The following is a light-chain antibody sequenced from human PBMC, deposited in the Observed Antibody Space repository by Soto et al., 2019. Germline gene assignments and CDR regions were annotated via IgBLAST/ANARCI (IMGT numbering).Light chain of an antibody. CDR1: QTIGTW. CDR2: AAS. J-gene: IGKJ5*01. CDR3: QQASAFPLS. V-gene: IGKV1-12*01. Sequence: DIQMTQSPSSVSASVGDRVTITCRASQTIGTWLTWYQQKPGKAPKLLIYAASTLQNGVPSTFIGSGSGTYFTLTISSLQPDDFATYYCQQASAFPLSFGQGTRLEIK.